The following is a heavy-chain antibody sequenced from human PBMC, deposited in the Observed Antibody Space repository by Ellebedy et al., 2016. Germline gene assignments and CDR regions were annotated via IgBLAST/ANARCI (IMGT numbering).Heavy chain of an antibody. D-gene: IGHD3-10*01. Sequence: GGSLRPSXAGSGFTFNDYALHWVRQAPGKGLEWVSGISWNSAAIGYGEAVKGRFTISRDSAKNYLYLQMNSLRVEDTALYFCAKGTMDYLHHWGQGTLVTVSS. CDR3: AKGTMDYLHH. CDR2: ISWNSAAI. J-gene: IGHJ4*02. V-gene: IGHV3-9*01. CDR1: GFTFNDYA.